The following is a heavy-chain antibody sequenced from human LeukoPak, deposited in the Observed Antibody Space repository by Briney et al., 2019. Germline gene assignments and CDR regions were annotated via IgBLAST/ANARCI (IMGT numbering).Heavy chain of an antibody. V-gene: IGHV3-30*18. Sequence: GGSLRLSCAASGFTFSSYGMHWVRPAPGKGLEWVAVISYDGSNKYYADSVKGRFTISRDNSKNTLYLQMNSLRAEDTAVYYCANDRAAAGYYYGMDVWGQGTTVTVSS. CDR3: ANDRAAAGYYYGMDV. CDR2: ISYDGSNK. CDR1: GFTFSSYG. D-gene: IGHD6-13*01. J-gene: IGHJ6*02.